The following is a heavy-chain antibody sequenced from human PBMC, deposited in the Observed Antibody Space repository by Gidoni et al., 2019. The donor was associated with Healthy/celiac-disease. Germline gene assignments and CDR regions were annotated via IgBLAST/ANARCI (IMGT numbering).Heavy chain of an antibody. CDR2: ISSSSSYI. CDR1: GFTFSSYS. J-gene: IGHJ5*02. D-gene: IGHD3-10*01. V-gene: IGHV3-21*01. CDR3: ARDRDGSGSPGGWFDP. Sequence: EVQLVESGGGLVKPGGSLRLSCAASGFTFSSYSMNWVRQAPGKGLEWVSSISSSSSYIYYADSVKGRFTISRDNAKNSLYLQMNSLRAEDTAVYYCARDRDGSGSPGGWFDPWGQGTLVTVSS.